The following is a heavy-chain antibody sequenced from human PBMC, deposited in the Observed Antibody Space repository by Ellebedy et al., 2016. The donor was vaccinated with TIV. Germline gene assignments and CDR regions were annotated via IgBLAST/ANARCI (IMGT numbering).Heavy chain of an antibody. D-gene: IGHD7-27*01. J-gene: IGHJ3*02. CDR1: RFTFSSYW. CDR2: INQDGGQK. V-gene: IGHV3-7*01. Sequence: GGSLRLSCTASRFTFSSYWMSWVRQAPGKGLEWVANINQDGGQKYYVDSVRGRFTISRDNVKNSLYLQMSSLTAEDTAVYYCARDMAWGNERVNDALDIWGQGTMVTVSA. CDR3: ARDMAWGNERVNDALDI.